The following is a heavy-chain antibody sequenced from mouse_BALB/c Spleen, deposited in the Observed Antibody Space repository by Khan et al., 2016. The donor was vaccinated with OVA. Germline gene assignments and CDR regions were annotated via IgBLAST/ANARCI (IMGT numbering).Heavy chain of an antibody. CDR3: AIIYYGYDWFTY. CDR1: GLSLTNYG. CDR2: IWGDGST. V-gene: IGHV2-3*01. J-gene: IGHJ3*01. Sequence: QVQLKESGPGLVAPSQSLSITCTASGLSLTNYGISWIRQPPGKGLEWLGVIWGDGSTNYHSALISRLSINKDNSKSQVFLKLNSLQTDDTATYYCAIIYYGYDWFTYWGQGTLVTVSA. D-gene: IGHD2-2*01.